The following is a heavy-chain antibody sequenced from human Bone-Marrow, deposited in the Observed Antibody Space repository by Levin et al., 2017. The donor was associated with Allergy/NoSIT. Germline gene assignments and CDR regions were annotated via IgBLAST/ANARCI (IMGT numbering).Heavy chain of an antibody. CDR1: GYTFTSYG. CDR2: INLNTDNT. CDR3: ARDGTYSGYTWGGNAIDL. J-gene: IGHJ3*01. Sequence: VASVKVSCKASGYTFTSYGMSWVRQAPGQGLEWMGWINLNTDNTRYAQNVQDRVTMTTDRSTTTVFMELRSLRSDDTAVYYCARDGTYSGYTWGGNAIDLWGQGTMVIVSS. V-gene: IGHV1-18*01. D-gene: IGHD5-18*01.